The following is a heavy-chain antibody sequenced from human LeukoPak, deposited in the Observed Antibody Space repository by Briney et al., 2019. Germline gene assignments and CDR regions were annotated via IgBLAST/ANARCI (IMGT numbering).Heavy chain of an antibody. CDR3: AKDLSSGYYDGSGEA. J-gene: IGHJ5*02. Sequence: GVLRLSCAVSGVTFSSLAMHWVRQAPGEGLDWVAFMHYDGSTKYYTNSVMGRFTISRDNSKNTLYLQMDSLRVGDTAVYYCAKDLSSGYYDGSGEAWGQGTLVTVSS. CDR1: GVTFSSLA. V-gene: IGHV3-30*02. CDR2: MHYDGSTK. D-gene: IGHD3-22*01.